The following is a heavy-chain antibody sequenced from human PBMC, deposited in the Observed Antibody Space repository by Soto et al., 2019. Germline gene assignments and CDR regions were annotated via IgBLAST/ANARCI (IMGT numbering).Heavy chain of an antibody. J-gene: IGHJ4*02. V-gene: IGHV2-5*02. CDR1: GFSLTTSGVG. Sequence: QITLNESGPTQVKPRQTLTLTCTFSGFSLTTSGVGVGWIRQSPGKAPEWLALLYWDDDKRYSPSLKSRLTITKDTYKNQVVLTMADLDPADTATYYCPHRVLRTVFGLVTTTAIYFDFWGQGSPVAVSS. D-gene: IGHD3-3*01. CDR3: PHRVLRTVFGLVTTTAIYFDF. CDR2: LYWDDDK.